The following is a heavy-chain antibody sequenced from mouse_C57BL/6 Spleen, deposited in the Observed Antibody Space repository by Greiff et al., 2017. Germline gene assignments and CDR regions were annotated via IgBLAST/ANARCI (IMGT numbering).Heavy chain of an antibody. CDR3: ERVCGGYYGAMDY. V-gene: IGHV1-26*01. D-gene: IGHD2-3*01. CDR2: INPNNGGT. Sequence: EVQLQQSGPELVKPGASVKISCKASGYTFTDYYMNWVKQSHGKSLEWIGDINPNNGGTSYNQKFKGKATLTVDKSSSTAYMELRSLTSEDSAADDCERVCGGYYGAMDYWGQGTSVTVSS. CDR1: GYTFTDYY. J-gene: IGHJ4*01.